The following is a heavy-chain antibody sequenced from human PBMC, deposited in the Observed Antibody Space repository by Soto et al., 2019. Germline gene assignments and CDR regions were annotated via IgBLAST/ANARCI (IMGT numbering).Heavy chain of an antibody. CDR2: ISYDGSNK. D-gene: IGHD2-2*01. J-gene: IGHJ6*02. V-gene: IGHV3-30-3*01. Sequence: PGGSLRLSCAASGFTFSSNTMHWVRQAPGKGLEWVAVISYDGSNKYYADSVKGRFTISRDNSKNRLYLQMNSLRAEDTALYYCARGYCSSTSCSYGMDVWGQGTTVTVSS. CDR1: GFTFSSNT. CDR3: ARGYCSSTSCSYGMDV.